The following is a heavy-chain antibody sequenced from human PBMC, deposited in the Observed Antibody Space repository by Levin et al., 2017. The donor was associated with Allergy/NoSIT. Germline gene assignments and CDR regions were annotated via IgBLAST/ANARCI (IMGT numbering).Heavy chain of an antibody. V-gene: IGHV3-30-3*01. Sequence: GGSLRLSCAASGFTLRNYAMNWVRQAPGKGLEWVAVMSYDGSNKYYADSVKGRFTISRDNSKNTVYLQMNSLRPDDTSVYYCARDLLSGADLWGQGTLVTVSS. CDR3: ARDLLSGADL. CDR2: MSYDGSNK. CDR1: GFTLRNYA. J-gene: IGHJ4*02.